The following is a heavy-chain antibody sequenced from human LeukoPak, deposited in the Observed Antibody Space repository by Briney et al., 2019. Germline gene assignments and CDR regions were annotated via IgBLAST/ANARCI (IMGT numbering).Heavy chain of an antibody. CDR2: IYHSGST. Sequence: PSATLSLTWAVSGGSISSSNWWSWVCQPPGKGLEWIGEIYHSGSTNYNPSLKSRVTISVDTSKNQFSLKLSSVTAADTAVYYCARGPGGDYWGQGTLVTVSS. D-gene: IGHD3-16*01. CDR3: ARGPGGDY. V-gene: IGHV4-4*02. CDR1: GGSISSSNW. J-gene: IGHJ4*02.